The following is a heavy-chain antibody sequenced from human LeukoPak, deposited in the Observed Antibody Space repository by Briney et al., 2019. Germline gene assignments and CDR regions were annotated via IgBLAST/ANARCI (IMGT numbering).Heavy chain of an antibody. J-gene: IGHJ4*02. V-gene: IGHV4-59*09. CDR2: IYYIGSS. CDR3: ARGAYDVRFDY. Sequence: WIGYIYYIGSSKYNPSLKSRISISVDTSKDQFSLKLNSVTDADTAVYYCARGAYDVRFDYWGQGTLVTVSS. D-gene: IGHD3-22*01.